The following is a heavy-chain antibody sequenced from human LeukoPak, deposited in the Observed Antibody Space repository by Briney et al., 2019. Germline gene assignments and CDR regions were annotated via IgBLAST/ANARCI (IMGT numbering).Heavy chain of an antibody. V-gene: IGHV3-21*01. Sequence: GGSLRLSCAASEFTFSSYNMNWVRQAPGKGLEWVSCISGSGKYIYYADSVKGRFTISRDNAKNSLYLQMNSLRAEDTAVYHCAKDRGGELWFGELLSFGAFDIWGQGTMVTVSS. J-gene: IGHJ3*02. CDR2: ISGSGKYI. CDR3: AKDRGGELWFGELLSFGAFDI. CDR1: EFTFSSYN. D-gene: IGHD3-10*01.